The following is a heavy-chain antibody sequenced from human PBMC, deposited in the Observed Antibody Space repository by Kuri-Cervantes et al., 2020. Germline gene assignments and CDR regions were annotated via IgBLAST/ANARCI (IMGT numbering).Heavy chain of an antibody. D-gene: IGHD2-21*02. V-gene: IGHV1-69*13. CDR2: IIPIFGTA. Sequence: SVKVSCKASGYTFTSYGISWVRQAPGQGLEWMGGIIPIFGTANYAQKFQGRVTITADESTSTAYMELSSLRSEDTAVYYCARSIDCGGGCYSEAFDIWGQGTMVTVSS. J-gene: IGHJ3*02. CDR1: GYTFTSYG. CDR3: ARSIDCGGGCYSEAFDI.